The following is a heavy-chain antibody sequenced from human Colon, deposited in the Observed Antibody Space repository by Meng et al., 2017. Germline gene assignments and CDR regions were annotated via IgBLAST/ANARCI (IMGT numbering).Heavy chain of an antibody. CDR1: GYTFTSYE. Sequence: HVQMVQSGAEVKEPGASVKVSCKASGYTFTSYEINWMRQAPGQGFEWMGWMSPSSGNTGYAQKFQGRVTMTRNISITTAYMELSSLRFDDTGVYYCARTATRWGQGTLVTVSS. CDR3: ARTATR. V-gene: IGHV1-8*01. J-gene: IGHJ4*02. CDR2: MSPSSGNT.